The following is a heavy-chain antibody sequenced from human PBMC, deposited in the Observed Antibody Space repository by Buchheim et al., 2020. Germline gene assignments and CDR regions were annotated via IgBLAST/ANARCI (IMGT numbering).Heavy chain of an antibody. D-gene: IGHD5-12*01. V-gene: IGHV1-2*04. CDR2: INPNSGGT. CDR3: ARAKVNEGGYGSYFDY. Sequence: QVQLVQSGAEVKKPGASVKVSCKASGYTFTGYYMHWVRQAPGQGLEWMGWINPNSGGTTYAQKFQGWVTMTRDTSISTAYMELSRLRSDDTAVYYCARAKVNEGGYGSYFDYWGQGTL. CDR1: GYTFTGYY. J-gene: IGHJ4*02.